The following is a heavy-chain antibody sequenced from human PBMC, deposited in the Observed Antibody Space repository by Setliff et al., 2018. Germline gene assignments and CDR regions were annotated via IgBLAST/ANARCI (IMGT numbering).Heavy chain of an antibody. Sequence: PSETLSLTCTASGDSINNFYWTWIRQPPGKGLEWIGYIYHSGGTSYNPSLKSRVTISVDMSKNQFSLNLSSVTAADTAVYYCARGRNIAARLLDSWGQGTLVTVSS. V-gene: IGHV4-59*01. D-gene: IGHD6-6*01. J-gene: IGHJ4*02. CDR1: GDSINNFY. CDR2: IYHSGGT. CDR3: ARGRNIAARLLDS.